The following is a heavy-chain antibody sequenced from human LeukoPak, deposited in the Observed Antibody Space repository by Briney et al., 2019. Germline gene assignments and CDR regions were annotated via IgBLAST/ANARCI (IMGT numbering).Heavy chain of an antibody. J-gene: IGHJ4*02. Sequence: PSETLSLTCTVSGGSISSYYWSWIRQPPGKGLEWIGYIYYSGSTNYNPSLKSRVTISVDTSKNQFSLKLSSVTAADTAVYYCAREGSITGTRDLDYWGQGTLVTVSS. D-gene: IGHD1-20*01. V-gene: IGHV4-59*12. CDR3: AREGSITGTRDLDY. CDR2: IYYSGST. CDR1: GGSISSYY.